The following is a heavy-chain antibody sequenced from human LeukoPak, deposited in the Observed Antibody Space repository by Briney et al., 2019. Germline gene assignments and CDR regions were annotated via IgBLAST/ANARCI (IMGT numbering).Heavy chain of an antibody. Sequence: ASVKVSCKASGYTFTSYGISWVRQAPGQGLEWMGWISAYNGNTNYAQKLQGRVTMTTDTSTSTAYMELRSLRSDDTAVYYCARDRGSGGYYYYYGMDVWGQGTTVTVSS. CDR1: GYTFTSYG. CDR3: ARDRGSGGYYYYYGMDV. D-gene: IGHD3-10*01. J-gene: IGHJ6*02. CDR2: ISAYNGNT. V-gene: IGHV1-18*01.